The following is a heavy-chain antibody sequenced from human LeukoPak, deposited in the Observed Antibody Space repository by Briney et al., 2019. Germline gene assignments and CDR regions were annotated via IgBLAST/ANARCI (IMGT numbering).Heavy chain of an antibody. CDR3: ARQIWFGELSDGMDV. CDR1: GFTFSSYW. CDR2: ISGDGSNT. Sequence: PGGSLRLSCAASGFTFSSYWIHWVRQPHGKGLVWVSRISGDGSNTNYADSVKGRFTISRDNAKNTLYLQMNSLRAEDTAVYYCARQIWFGELSDGMDVWGQGTTVTVSS. J-gene: IGHJ6*02. V-gene: IGHV3-74*01. D-gene: IGHD3-10*01.